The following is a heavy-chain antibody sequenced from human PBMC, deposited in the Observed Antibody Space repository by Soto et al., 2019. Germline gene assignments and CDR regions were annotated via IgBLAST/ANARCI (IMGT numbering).Heavy chain of an antibody. V-gene: IGHV4-61*01. D-gene: IGHD5-18*01. J-gene: IGHJ4*02. CDR2: AHSGGRT. Sequence: VQLRESGTGLVKPSGTLSLTCSVSGDSVNSENYYWTWIRQSPGKGLEWIGYAHSGGRTDYIPSLKCRVTISLDTPVNQFSLQLTCVTAADAAVYYCAREIRGYSRALDYWGQVTLVAVSS. CDR1: GDSVNSENYY. CDR3: AREIRGYSRALDY.